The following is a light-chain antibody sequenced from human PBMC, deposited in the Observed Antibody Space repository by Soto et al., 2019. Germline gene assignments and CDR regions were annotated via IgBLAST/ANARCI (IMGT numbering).Light chain of an antibody. V-gene: IGKV1-5*01. CDR1: HSNSSW. J-gene: IGKJ1*01. Sequence: DIQMTPSASTLSACVGDRVTISCRSSHSNSSWLAWYQQKPGQAPKLLIYEASSLESGVPARFSGSGSGTEFTLTISSLQSEDVAAYYCQHYYTYSEAFGQGTKVDIK. CDR2: EAS. CDR3: QHYYTYSEA.